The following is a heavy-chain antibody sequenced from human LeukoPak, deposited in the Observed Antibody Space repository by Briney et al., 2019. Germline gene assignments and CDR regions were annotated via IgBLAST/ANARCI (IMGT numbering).Heavy chain of an antibody. CDR3: AKASYGSGSKYYFDC. D-gene: IGHD3-10*01. CDR2: ISSNCGST. V-gene: IGHV3-23*01. CDR1: GFTFSNYA. Sequence: GGSLRLSCAASGFTFSNYAMSWVRQAPGKGLEWVSDISSNCGSTYYADSVKGGFTISRDSSKNTLYLQMNSLRAEDTAIYYCAKASYGSGSKYYFDCWGQGTLVIVSS. J-gene: IGHJ4*02.